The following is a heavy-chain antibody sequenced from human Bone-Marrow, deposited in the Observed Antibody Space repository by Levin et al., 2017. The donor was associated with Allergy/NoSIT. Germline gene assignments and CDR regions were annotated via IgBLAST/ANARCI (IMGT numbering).Heavy chain of an antibody. J-gene: IGHJ6*03. Sequence: TSSETLSLTCTVSGGSISSGSYYWSWIRQPAGKGLEWIGRIYTSGSTNYNPSLKSRVTISVDTSKNQFSLKLSSVTAADTAVYYCIGSYQAPYYYYYYMDVWGKGTTVTVSS. CDR3: IGSYQAPYYYYYYMDV. CDR2: IYTSGST. D-gene: IGHD3-16*02. V-gene: IGHV4-61*02. CDR1: GGSISSGSYY.